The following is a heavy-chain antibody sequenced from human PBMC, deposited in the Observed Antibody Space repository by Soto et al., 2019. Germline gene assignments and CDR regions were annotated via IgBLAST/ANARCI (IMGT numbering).Heavy chain of an antibody. Sequence: QVQVVQSGAEVMKPGSSVKVSCKASGGTFSSHGVGWVRQAPGQGLEWMGKIIPFFGTTNYAQKFQGRVTITADESTSTVYLEVSSLTSEDTAIYYCARDRGYTGLGWLDPWGQGTLVTVSS. V-gene: IGHV1-69*18. CDR3: ARDRGYTGLGWLDP. J-gene: IGHJ5*02. D-gene: IGHD5-18*01. CDR2: IIPFFGTT. CDR1: GGTFSSHG.